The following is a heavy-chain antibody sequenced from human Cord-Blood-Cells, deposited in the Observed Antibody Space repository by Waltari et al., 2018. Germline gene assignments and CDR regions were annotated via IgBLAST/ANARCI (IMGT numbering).Heavy chain of an antibody. J-gene: IGHJ3*02. D-gene: IGHD3-10*01. CDR2: IWYDGSNK. V-gene: IGHV3-33*08. Sequence: QVQLVESGGGVVQPGRSLRLSCAASGFTFSSYGMHWVRQAPSKGLEWVAVIWYDGSNKYYADFVKGRFTISRDNSKNTLYLQMNSLRAEDTAMYYCVPGGAFDIWGQGTMVTVSS. CDR3: VPGGAFDI. CDR1: GFTFSSYG.